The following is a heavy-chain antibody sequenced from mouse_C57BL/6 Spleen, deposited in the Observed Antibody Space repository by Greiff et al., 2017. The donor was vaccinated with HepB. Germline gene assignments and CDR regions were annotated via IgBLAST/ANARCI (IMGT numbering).Heavy chain of an antibody. CDR1: GFTFSSYA. D-gene: IGHD2-4*01. Sequence: EVMLVESGEGLVKPGGSLKLSCAASGFTFSSYAMSWVRQTPEKRLEWVAYISSGGDYIYYADTVKGRFTISRDNARNTLYLQMSSLKSEDTAMYYCTRAYDYDWFACWGQGTLVTVSA. CDR2: ISSGGDYI. V-gene: IGHV5-9-1*02. CDR3: TRAYDYDWFAC. J-gene: IGHJ3*01.